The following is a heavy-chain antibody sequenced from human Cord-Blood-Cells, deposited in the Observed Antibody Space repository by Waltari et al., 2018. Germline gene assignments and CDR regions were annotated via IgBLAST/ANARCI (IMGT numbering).Heavy chain of an antibody. Sequence: QVQLVQSGAEVKKPGSSVMVSCKASGGTFSSYAISWVRQAPGQGLEWMGGIIPILGIANYAQKFQGRVTITADESTSTAYMELSSLRSEDTAVYYCAREGGDANWFDPWGQGTLVTVSS. CDR1: GGTFSSYA. V-gene: IGHV1-69*04. J-gene: IGHJ5*02. CDR2: IIPILGIA. D-gene: IGHD2-21*02. CDR3: AREGGDANWFDP.